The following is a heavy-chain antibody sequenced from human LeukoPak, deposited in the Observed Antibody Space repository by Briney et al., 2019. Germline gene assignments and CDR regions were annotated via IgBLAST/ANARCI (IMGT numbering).Heavy chain of an antibody. CDR1: GYTFTGYY. J-gene: IGHJ4*02. D-gene: IGHD6-13*01. Sequence: EASVKVSCKASGYTFTGYYMHWVRQAPGQGPEWMGWINPNSGGTNYAQKFQGRVTMTRDTSISTAYMELSRLRSDDTAVYYCARVSRGSSWSLDYWGQGTLVTVSS. V-gene: IGHV1-2*02. CDR2: INPNSGGT. CDR3: ARVSRGSSWSLDY.